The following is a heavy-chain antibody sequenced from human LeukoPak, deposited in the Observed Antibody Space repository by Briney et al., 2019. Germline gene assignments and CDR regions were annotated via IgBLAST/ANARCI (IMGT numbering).Heavy chain of an antibody. CDR3: AKDMNSWRDGSGLGDYFDY. J-gene: IGHJ4*02. CDR1: GFTFSSYA. Sequence: GGSLRLSCAASGFTFSSYAMSWVRQAPGKGLGWVSGTSGSGRSIHYADSVKGRFTISRDNSKNTLYLQMNSLRADDTAVYYCAKDMNSWRDGSGLGDYFDYWGQGTLVTVSS. D-gene: IGHD6-19*01. V-gene: IGHV3-23*01. CDR2: TSGSGRSI.